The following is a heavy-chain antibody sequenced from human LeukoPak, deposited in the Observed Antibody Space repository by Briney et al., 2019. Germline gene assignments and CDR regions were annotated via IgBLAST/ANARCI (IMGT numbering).Heavy chain of an antibody. CDR1: GGSISSGGYS. D-gene: IGHD2-2*01. J-gene: IGHJ4*02. CDR2: IYHSGST. CDR3: ARRGSLVFDY. V-gene: IGHV4-30-2*01. Sequence: SQTLSLTCAVSGGSISSGGYSWGWIRQPPGKGLEWIGYIYHSGSTYYNPSLKSRVTISVDRSKNQFSLKLSSVTAADTAVYYCARRGSLVFDYWGQGTLVTVSS.